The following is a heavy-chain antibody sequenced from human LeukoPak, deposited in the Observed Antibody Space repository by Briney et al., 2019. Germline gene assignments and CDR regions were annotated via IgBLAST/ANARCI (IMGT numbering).Heavy chain of an antibody. CDR3: ARDPVDTAMGPYYYGMDV. CDR1: GFTFSSYS. V-gene: IGHV3-21*01. Sequence: GGSLRLSCAASGFTFSSYSMNWVHQAPGKGLEWVSSISSSSSYIYYADSVKGRFTISRDNAKNSLYLQMNSLRAEDTAVYYCARDPVDTAMGPYYYGMDVWGQGTTVTVSS. D-gene: IGHD5-18*01. CDR2: ISSSSSYI. J-gene: IGHJ6*02.